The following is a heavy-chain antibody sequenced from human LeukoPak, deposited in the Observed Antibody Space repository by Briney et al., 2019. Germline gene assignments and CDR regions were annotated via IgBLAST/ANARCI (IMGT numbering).Heavy chain of an antibody. V-gene: IGHV3-21*01. CDR3: ARDRSSGWYDY. J-gene: IGHJ4*02. D-gene: IGHD6-19*01. CDR1: GFTFSSYS. Sequence: GGSLRLSCAASGFTFSSYSMNWVRQAPGKGLEWVSSITGSSSYIYYADSMKGRFTISRDNAKNSLYLQMSSLRAEDTAVYYCARDRSSGWYDYWGQGTLVTVSS. CDR2: ITGSSSYI.